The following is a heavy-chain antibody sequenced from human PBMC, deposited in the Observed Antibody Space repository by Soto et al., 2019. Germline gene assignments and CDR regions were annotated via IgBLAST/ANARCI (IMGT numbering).Heavy chain of an antibody. CDR2: IHWDDDE. CDR1: GFSLSTRGVG. D-gene: IGHD5-18*01. J-gene: IGHJ4*02. V-gene: IGHV2-5*02. CDR3: AQSPRGYLYHFEY. Sequence: QITLKESGPTLVKPTQTLTLTCTFSGFSLSTRGVGVGWFRQPPGKALEWLALIHWDDDEGYSPSLKSRLTSTDDTSKNQVVITMTNKDPMDTATYYCAQSPRGYLYHFEYWGQGTLVTVSS.